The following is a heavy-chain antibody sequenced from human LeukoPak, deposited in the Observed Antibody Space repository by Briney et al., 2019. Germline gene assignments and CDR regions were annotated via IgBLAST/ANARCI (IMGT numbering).Heavy chain of an antibody. Sequence: GGSLRLSCAASGFTFSNAWMSWVRQAPGKGLDRVGRIKSKTDGGTTDYAAPVKGRFTISRDDSKNTLYLQMNSPKTEDTAVYYCTTDLDRPESFGYYMDVWGKGTTVTVSS. CDR2: IKSKTDGGTT. J-gene: IGHJ6*03. D-gene: IGHD1-14*01. CDR1: GFTFSNAW. CDR3: TTDLDRPESFGYYMDV. V-gene: IGHV3-15*01.